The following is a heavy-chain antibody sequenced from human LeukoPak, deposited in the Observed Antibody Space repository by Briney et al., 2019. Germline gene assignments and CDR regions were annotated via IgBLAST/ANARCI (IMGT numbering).Heavy chain of an antibody. Sequence: PSETLSLTCTVSGGSISSYYWSWIRQPPGKGLEWIGYIYYSGSTNYNPSLKSRVTISVDTSKNQFSLKLSSVTAADTAVYYCARHAAPYSSSWSKAFDIWGQGTMVTVSS. CDR3: ARHAAPYSSSWSKAFDI. CDR2: IYYSGST. D-gene: IGHD6-13*01. V-gene: IGHV4-59*08. CDR1: GGSISSYY. J-gene: IGHJ3*02.